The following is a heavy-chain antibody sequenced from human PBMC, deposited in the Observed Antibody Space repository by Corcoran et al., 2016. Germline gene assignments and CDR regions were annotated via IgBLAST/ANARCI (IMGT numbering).Heavy chain of an antibody. CDR2: INQDGSVK. CDR3: VRGHTGYNY. D-gene: IGHD2-2*02. J-gene: IGHJ4*02. V-gene: IGHV3-7*03. Sequence: EVQRVESGGGVVQPGGSLRLSCAVSGLNLSTSWMTSLRQVPGKGLEWVANINQDGSVKDYVDSVKGRFTISRDNAKNSLDLEMDSLRVEDTAVYYCVRGHTGYNYWGQGTLVTVSS. CDR1: GLNLSTSW.